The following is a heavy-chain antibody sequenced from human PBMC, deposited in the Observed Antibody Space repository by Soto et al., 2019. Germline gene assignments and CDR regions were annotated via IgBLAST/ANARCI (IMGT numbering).Heavy chain of an antibody. CDR3: AREGFLGLIYYYYGMDV. Sequence: SETLSLTCAVSGGSISSSNWWSWVRQPPGKGLEWIGEIYHSGSTNYNPSLKSRVTISVDKSKNQFSLKLSSVTAADTAVYYCAREGFLGLIYYYYGMDVWGQGTTVTVSS. CDR2: IYHSGST. D-gene: IGHD3-16*01. CDR1: GGSISSSNW. V-gene: IGHV4-4*02. J-gene: IGHJ6*02.